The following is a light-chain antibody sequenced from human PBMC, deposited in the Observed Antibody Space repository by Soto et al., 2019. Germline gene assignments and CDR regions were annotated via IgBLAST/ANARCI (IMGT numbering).Light chain of an antibody. CDR3: QQYENYWT. CDR1: QTISSR. CDR2: DAS. V-gene: IGKV1-5*01. J-gene: IGKJ1*01. Sequence: IPLTPSPFTHSASLSSRFTISFWASQTISSRLAWYQQIPGKAPKLLIYDASNLESGVPSRLSGSGSGTEFTLTISSLQPEDFAVYYCQQYENYWTLGQGTKVDI.